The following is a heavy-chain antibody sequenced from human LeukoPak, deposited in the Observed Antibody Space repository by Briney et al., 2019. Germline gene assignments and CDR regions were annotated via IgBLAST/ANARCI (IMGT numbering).Heavy chain of an antibody. Sequence: GGSLRLSCAASGFTFSSYAMHWVRQAPGKGLEWVAVISYDGSNKYYADSVKGRFTISRDNSRNTLYLQMNSLRAEDTAVYYCARGLAYWGQGTLVTVSS. CDR3: ARGLAY. V-gene: IGHV3-30-3*01. CDR1: GFTFSSYA. CDR2: ISYDGSNK. J-gene: IGHJ4*02.